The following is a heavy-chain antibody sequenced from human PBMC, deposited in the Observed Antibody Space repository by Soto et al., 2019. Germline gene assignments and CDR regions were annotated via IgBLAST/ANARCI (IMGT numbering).Heavy chain of an antibody. V-gene: IGHV3-72*01. J-gene: IGHJ6*02. CDR1: GFTFSDHY. Sequence: PGGSLRLSCAASGFTFSDHYMDWVRQAPGKGLEWVGRTRDKPNSYTTEYAASVKGRFTVSRDDSKNSLYLQMNSLKTEDTAVYYCARGATVTSNYNYGMDVWGRGTKVTVSS. CDR3: ARGATVTSNYNYGMDV. D-gene: IGHD4-17*01. CDR2: TRDKPNSYTT.